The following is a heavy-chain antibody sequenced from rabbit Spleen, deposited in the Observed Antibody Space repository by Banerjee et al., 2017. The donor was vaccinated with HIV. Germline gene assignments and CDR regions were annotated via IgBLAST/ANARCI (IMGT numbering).Heavy chain of an antibody. J-gene: IGHJ4*01. CDR2: MNTVSGSA. CDR3: ARDLAGVIGWNFNL. D-gene: IGHD4-1*01. Sequence: QEQLVESGGGLVQPGGSLKLSCKASGFDFSNKAVMCWVRQAPGKGLQWIGCMNTVSGSAVYATWAKGRFPISRTSSTTVALRMTSLTAADTATYFCARDLAGVIGWNFNLWGQGTLVTVS. V-gene: IGHV1S45*01. CDR1: GFDFSNKAV.